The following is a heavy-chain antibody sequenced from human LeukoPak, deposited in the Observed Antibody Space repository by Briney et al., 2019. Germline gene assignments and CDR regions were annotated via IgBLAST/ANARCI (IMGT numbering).Heavy chain of an antibody. J-gene: IGHJ4*02. Sequence: SETLSLTCTVSGGPITSHFWSWIRQPPGEGLEWIGNFYHAGNSNLNPSLKSRVTMSIDTSKNQFSLKLRSMTAADTAVYYCARDGPTSTAPFDYWGQGTLVTVSS. V-gene: IGHV4-59*11. CDR2: FYHAGNS. D-gene: IGHD1-26*01. CDR3: ARDGPTSTAPFDY. CDR1: GGPITSHF.